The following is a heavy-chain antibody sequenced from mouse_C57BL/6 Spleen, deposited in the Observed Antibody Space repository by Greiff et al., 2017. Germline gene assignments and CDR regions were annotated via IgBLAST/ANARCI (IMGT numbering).Heavy chain of an antibody. V-gene: IGHV5-16*01. CDR2: INYDGSST. CDR1: GFTFSDYY. Sequence: EVKVVESEGGLVQPGSSMKLSFTASGFTFSDYYMAWVRQVPEKGLEWVANINYDGSSTYYLDSLKSRFIISRDNAKNILYLQMSSLKSEDTATYYCAREGDGNYFDYWGQGTTLTVSS. D-gene: IGHD2-3*01. CDR3: AREGDGNYFDY. J-gene: IGHJ2*01.